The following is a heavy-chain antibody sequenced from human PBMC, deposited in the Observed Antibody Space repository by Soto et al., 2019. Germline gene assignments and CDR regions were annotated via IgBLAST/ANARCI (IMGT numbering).Heavy chain of an antibody. V-gene: IGHV3-48*03. J-gene: IGHJ6*02. CDR2: ISSSGTTI. D-gene: IGHD3-16*01. Sequence: GGSLRLSCAGSGFTFSSYEMKWVRQAPGKGLEWVSYISSSGTTIHYADSVKGRFTISRDNAKNSLNLQMNSLRAEDTAVYYCARGAWSYAIRMDVWGQGTTVTVSS. CDR3: ARGAWSYAIRMDV. CDR1: GFTFSSYE.